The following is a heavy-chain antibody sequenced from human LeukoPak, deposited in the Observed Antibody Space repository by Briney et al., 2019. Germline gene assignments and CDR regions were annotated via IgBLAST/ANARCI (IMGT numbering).Heavy chain of an antibody. CDR2: VSSSGANT. CDR3: ARDNFRTMVRGVPGY. Sequence: AASVKVSCKASGYMFTSYNMQWVRQAPGQGLEWMGMVSSSGANTKYAQRFRGRVTMTSDTSTSTVYMELSSLISDDTAVYYCARDNFRTMVRGVPGYWGQGTLVTVSS. V-gene: IGHV1-46*01. J-gene: IGHJ4*02. D-gene: IGHD3-10*01. CDR1: GYMFTSYN.